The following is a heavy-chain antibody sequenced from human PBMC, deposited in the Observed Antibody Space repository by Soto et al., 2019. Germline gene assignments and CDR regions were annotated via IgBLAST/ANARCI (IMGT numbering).Heavy chain of an antibody. CDR3: ARGLFGQQWLVGFDT. CDR1: GGTFSNYI. J-gene: IGHJ4*02. V-gene: IGHV1-69*01. Sequence: QVQLVQSGAEVKKPGSSVKVSCKASGGTFSNYIFSWVRQAPGQGLEWMGGTIPMFATAQYAQKLQGRVTITADESTSTVYMDLSSLRSHDTAVYYGARGLFGQQWLVGFDTWGQGTLGTVSS. CDR2: TIPMFATA. D-gene: IGHD6-19*01.